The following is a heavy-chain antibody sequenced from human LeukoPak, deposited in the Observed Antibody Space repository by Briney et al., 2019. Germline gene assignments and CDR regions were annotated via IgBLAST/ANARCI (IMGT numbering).Heavy chain of an antibody. Sequence: PSETLSLTCAVYGGSFSGYYWSWIRQPPGKGLEWIGEINHSGSTNYNPSLKSRVTISVDTSKNQFSLKLSSVTAADTAVYYCARELWDEQWLVLWGQGTLVTVSS. D-gene: IGHD6-19*01. CDR2: INHSGST. J-gene: IGHJ4*02. CDR1: GGSFSGYY. V-gene: IGHV4-34*01. CDR3: ARELWDEQWLVL.